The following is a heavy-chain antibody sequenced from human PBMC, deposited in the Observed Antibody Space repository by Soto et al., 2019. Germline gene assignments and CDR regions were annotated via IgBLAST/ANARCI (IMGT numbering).Heavy chain of an antibody. Sequence: GGSLRLSCAASGFTFSTYAMSWVRQAPGKGLEWLSTISGSAGTAYYPDSVKGRFTISRDNSKNTLYLQMNSLRAEDTAVYYCATTERFGELFPPYYDYWGQGALVTVSS. V-gene: IGHV3-23*01. J-gene: IGHJ4*02. CDR1: GFTFSTYA. CDR2: ISGSAGTA. CDR3: ATTERFGELFPPYYDY. D-gene: IGHD3-10*01.